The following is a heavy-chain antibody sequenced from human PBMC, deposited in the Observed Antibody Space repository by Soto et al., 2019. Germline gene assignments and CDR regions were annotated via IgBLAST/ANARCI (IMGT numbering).Heavy chain of an antibody. V-gene: IGHV4-34*01. CDR3: AREGMPRYYDFWSGYLSYFDY. J-gene: IGHJ4*02. D-gene: IGHD3-3*01. CDR1: GGSFSGYY. CDR2: INHSGST. Sequence: SETLSLTCAVYGGSFSGYYWSWIRQPPGKWLEWIGEINHSGSTNYNPSLKSRVTISVDTSKNQFSLKLSSVTAADTAVYYCAREGMPRYYDFWSGYLSYFDYWGQGTLGTVSS.